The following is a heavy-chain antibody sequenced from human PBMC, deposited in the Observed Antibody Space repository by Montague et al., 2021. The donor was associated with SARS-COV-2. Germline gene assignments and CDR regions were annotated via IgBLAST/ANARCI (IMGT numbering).Heavy chain of an antibody. Sequence: SLRLSCAASGFTVSNNYMSWVRQAPGKGLEWVSVIYSGGSTYYAXXVKGRFTISRDNSKNTLYLQMNSLRAEDTAVYYCARDAGGNFPTSFDYWGQGTLVTVSS. CDR2: IYSGGST. J-gene: IGHJ4*02. D-gene: IGHD4-23*01. CDR3: ARDAGGNFPTSFDY. CDR1: GFTVSNNY. V-gene: IGHV3-53*01.